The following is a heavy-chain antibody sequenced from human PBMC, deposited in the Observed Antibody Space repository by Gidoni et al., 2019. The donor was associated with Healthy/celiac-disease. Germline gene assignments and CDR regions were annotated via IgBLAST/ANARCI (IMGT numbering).Heavy chain of an antibody. CDR2: IYTSGST. V-gene: IGHV4-61*02. CDR1: GGSISSGSYY. CDR3: ARGPSTVTSQYYFDY. J-gene: IGHJ4*02. Sequence: QVQLQESGPGLVTPSQTLSLTCTVSGGSISSGSYYWSWIRPPAGKGLEWIGRIYTSGSTNYNPYLKSRVTISVDTSKNQFSLKLSSVTAADTAVYYCARGPSTVTSQYYFDYWGQGTLVTVSS. D-gene: IGHD4-4*01.